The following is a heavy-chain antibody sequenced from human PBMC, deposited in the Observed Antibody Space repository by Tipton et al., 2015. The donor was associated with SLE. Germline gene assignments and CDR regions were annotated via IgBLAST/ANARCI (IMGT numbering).Heavy chain of an antibody. J-gene: IGHJ3*02. CDR3: ARSYSSRRGEAFDI. Sequence: SLSLSCAASGFTLSNYGMHWVRQAPGKGLEWVAVMSYDGNNKHYADSVKGRFTISRDNSKNTLYLQMNTLRAEDTAVYYCARSYSSRRGEAFDIWGQGTMVTVSS. D-gene: IGHD6-13*01. CDR1: GFTLSNYG. CDR2: MSYDGNNK. V-gene: IGHV3-30*03.